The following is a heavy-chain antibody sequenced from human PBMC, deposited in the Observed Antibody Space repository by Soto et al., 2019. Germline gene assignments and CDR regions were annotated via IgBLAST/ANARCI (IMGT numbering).Heavy chain of an antibody. CDR2: ISAYNGNT. D-gene: IGHD6-19*01. V-gene: IGHV1-18*04. J-gene: IGHJ4*02. Sequence: ASVQVSCKAACYTFTSYGISWVRRAPGQGLEWMGWISAYNGNTNYAQKLQGRVTMTTDTSTSTAYMELRSLRSDDTAVYYCARAKWLVPPAFDYWGQGTLVTVSS. CDR3: ARAKWLVPPAFDY. CDR1: CYTFTSYG.